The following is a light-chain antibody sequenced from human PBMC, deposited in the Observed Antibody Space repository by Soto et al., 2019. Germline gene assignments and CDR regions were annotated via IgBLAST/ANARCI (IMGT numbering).Light chain of an antibody. Sequence: QSVLTQPPSASGTPGQRVTISCSGSSSNIGSNTVNWYQQGPGTAPKLLFSGDNQRPSGVPDRFSGSQSGTSAALAISGLQSEDEADYYCAGWDDSLNGVVFGGGTKVTVL. V-gene: IGLV1-44*01. J-gene: IGLJ2*01. CDR1: SSNIGSNT. CDR3: AGWDDSLNGVV. CDR2: GDN.